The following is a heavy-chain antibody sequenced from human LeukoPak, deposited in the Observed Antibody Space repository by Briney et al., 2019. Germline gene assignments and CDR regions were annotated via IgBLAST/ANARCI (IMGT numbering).Heavy chain of an antibody. CDR3: ARHDDILTGYYYGMDV. J-gene: IGHJ6*02. CDR1: GYSFTSYW. Sequence: GESLKISCKGSGYSFTSYWISWVRQMPGKGLEWMGRIDPSDSYTNYSPSFQGHVTISADKSISTAYLQWSSLKASDTAMYYCARHDDILTGYYYGMDVWGQGTTVTVS. V-gene: IGHV5-10-1*01. CDR2: IDPSDSYT. D-gene: IGHD3-9*01.